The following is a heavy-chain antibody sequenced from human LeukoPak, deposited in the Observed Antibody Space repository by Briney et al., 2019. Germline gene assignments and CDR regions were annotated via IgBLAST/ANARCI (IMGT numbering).Heavy chain of an antibody. Sequence: SETLSLTCAVYGTSFSRYYWSWIRQTPGRGLEWIGEIDHIGRASYHPSLKSRATISVDTSKNQFSLKLSSVTAADTAVYYCARLDSSGYYSVDYWGQGTLVTVSS. CDR1: GTSFSRYY. CDR3: ARLDSSGYYSVDY. D-gene: IGHD3-22*01. CDR2: IDHIGRA. J-gene: IGHJ4*02. V-gene: IGHV4-34*01.